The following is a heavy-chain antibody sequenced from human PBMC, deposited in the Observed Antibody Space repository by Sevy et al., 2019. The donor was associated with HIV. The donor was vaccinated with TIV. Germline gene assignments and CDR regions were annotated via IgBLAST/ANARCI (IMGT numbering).Heavy chain of an antibody. CDR3: AREDIADRHFDY. D-gene: IGHD6-6*01. CDR2: ISSSGSTI. V-gene: IGHV3-11*01. CDR1: GFTFSDYY. J-gene: IGHJ4*02. Sequence: GGSLRLSCAASGFTFSDYYINWIRQAPGKGLEWVSYISSSGSTIYYADSVKGRFTISWDNAKNSVYLQMNSLRVEDTAVYYCAREDIADRHFDYWGQGALVTVSS.